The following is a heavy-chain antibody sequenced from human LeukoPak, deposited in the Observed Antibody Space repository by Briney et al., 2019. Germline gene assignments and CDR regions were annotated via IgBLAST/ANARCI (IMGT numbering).Heavy chain of an antibody. CDR3: ARDWYSSSWYGGAFDI. J-gene: IGHJ3*02. V-gene: IGHV3-48*03. CDR2: ISSSGSTI. D-gene: IGHD6-13*01. CDR1: GFTFSSYE. Sequence: GGSLRLSCAASGFTFSSYEMNWVRQAPGKGLEWVSYISSSGSTIYYADSVKGRFTISRDNAKNSLYLQMNSLRAEDTAVYYCARDWYSSSWYGGAFDIWGQGTMVTVSS.